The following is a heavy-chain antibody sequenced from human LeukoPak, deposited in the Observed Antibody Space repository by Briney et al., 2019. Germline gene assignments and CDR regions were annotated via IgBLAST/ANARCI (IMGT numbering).Heavy chain of an antibody. CDR1: GFTFTNYA. D-gene: IGHD2-21*01. V-gene: IGHV3-23*01. CDR2: IGGGDDDR. Sequence: PGGSLRLSRAASGFTFTNYAMSWVRQAPGKGLEWVSGIGGGDDDRYYADSVRGRLTISRDNSKSTVFLQMNSLRAEDTAVYYCAKDAISMNGIWDAFDVWGQGTMVTVSS. CDR3: AKDAISMNGIWDAFDV. J-gene: IGHJ3*01.